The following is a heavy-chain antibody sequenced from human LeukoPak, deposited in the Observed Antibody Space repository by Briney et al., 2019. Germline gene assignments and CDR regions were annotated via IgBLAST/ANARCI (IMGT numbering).Heavy chain of an antibody. Sequence: GGSLRLSCAASGFTFSSYSMNWVRQAPGKGLEWVSSISSSSSYIYYADSVKGRFTISRDNAKNSLYLQMNSLRAEDTAAYYCARELTMVRGSFDYWGQGTLVTVSS. J-gene: IGHJ4*02. CDR1: GFTFSSYS. CDR3: ARELTMVRGSFDY. V-gene: IGHV3-21*01. D-gene: IGHD3-10*01. CDR2: ISSSSSYI.